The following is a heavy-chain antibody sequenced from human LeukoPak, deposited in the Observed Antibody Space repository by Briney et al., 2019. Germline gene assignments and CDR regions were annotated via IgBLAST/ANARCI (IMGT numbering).Heavy chain of an antibody. CDR1: AFTFTEYY. V-gene: IGHV3-11*04. CDR2: ISPSSSTI. D-gene: IGHD2/OR15-2a*01. Sequence: GGSLRLSCVASAFTFTEYYMAWVRQAPGKGLEWISYISPSSSTINYADSVKGRITISRDNAKNSLYLQMNSLRAEDTAVYYCASQQSFHYYYMDVWGKGTTVTVSS. CDR3: ASQQSFHYYYMDV. J-gene: IGHJ6*03.